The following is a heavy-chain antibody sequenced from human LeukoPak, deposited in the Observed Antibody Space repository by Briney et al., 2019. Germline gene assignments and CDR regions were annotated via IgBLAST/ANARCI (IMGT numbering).Heavy chain of an antibody. D-gene: IGHD1-26*01. J-gene: IGHJ5*02. V-gene: IGHV4-59*08. CDR1: GGSISNYY. CDR3: ARGTIVGATHNWFDP. CDR2: IYYSGST. Sequence: SETLSLTCTVSGGSISNYYWTWIRQPPGKGLEWIGYIYYSGSTNYNPSLKSRVTISVDTSKNQFSLKLTSVTAADTAVYYCARGTIVGATHNWFDPWGQGTLVTVSS.